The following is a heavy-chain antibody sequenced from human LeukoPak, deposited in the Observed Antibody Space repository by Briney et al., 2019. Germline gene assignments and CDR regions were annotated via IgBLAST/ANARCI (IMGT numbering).Heavy chain of an antibody. D-gene: IGHD4-17*01. CDR1: GGSFSGYY. Sequence: SETLSLTCAVYGGSFSGYYWSWIRQPPGKGLEWIGEINHSGSTNYNPSLKSRVTISVDTSKNQFSLKLSSVTAADTAVYYCARGKRGGSPGPPMTTVTTGRRMDVWGKGTTVTVSP. CDR2: INHSGST. V-gene: IGHV4-34*01. CDR3: ARGKRGGSPGPPMTTVTTGRRMDV. J-gene: IGHJ6*04.